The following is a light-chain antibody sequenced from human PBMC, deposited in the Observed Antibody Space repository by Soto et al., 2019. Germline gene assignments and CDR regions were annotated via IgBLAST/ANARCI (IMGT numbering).Light chain of an antibody. CDR1: QSIGTRY. CDR3: QQYGSALFT. CDR2: GIS. Sequence: EIVLTQSPGTLSLSPGERATLSCRASQSIGTRYLAWYQQRPGQAPRLLIYGISSRAAGIPDRFSGSGSGTDFTLTISRLEPEDFAVYYCQQYGSALFTFGQGKRLEIK. J-gene: IGKJ5*01. V-gene: IGKV3-20*01.